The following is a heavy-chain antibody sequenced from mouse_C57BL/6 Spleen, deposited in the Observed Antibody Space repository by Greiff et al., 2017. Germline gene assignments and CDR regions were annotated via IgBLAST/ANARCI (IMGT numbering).Heavy chain of an antibody. CDR3: ARDYYVSSYWYFDV. D-gene: IGHD1-1*01. J-gene: IGHJ1*03. CDR1: GYTFTSYW. Sequence: VQLQQSGAELVKPGASVTLSCKASGYTFTSYWMHWVQQRPGRGLEWIGRIDPNSGGTKYNESFKSKATLTVDTPSRTAYMQLSSLTSEDSAVYYCARDYYVSSYWYFDVWGTGTTVTVSS. CDR2: IDPNSGGT. V-gene: IGHV1-72*01.